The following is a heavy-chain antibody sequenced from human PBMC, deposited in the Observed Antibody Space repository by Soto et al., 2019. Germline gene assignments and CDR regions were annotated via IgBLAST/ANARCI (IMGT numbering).Heavy chain of an antibody. CDR1: GFTFSSYA. Sequence: GGSLRLSCAASGFTFSSYAMSWVRQAPGKGLEWVSAISGSGGSTYYADSVKGRFTISRDNSKNTLHLQMNSLRAEDTAVYYCARDCIFSGGSCYQIGPDDAFDIWGQGTMVTVSS. J-gene: IGHJ3*02. CDR2: ISGSGGST. D-gene: IGHD2-15*01. V-gene: IGHV3-23*01. CDR3: ARDCIFSGGSCYQIGPDDAFDI.